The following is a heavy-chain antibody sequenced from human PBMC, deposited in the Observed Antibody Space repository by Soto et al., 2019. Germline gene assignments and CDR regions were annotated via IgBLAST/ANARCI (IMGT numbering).Heavy chain of an antibody. CDR2: MSGSGYNI. D-gene: IGHD3-9*01. Sequence: EVHLLESGGGLIQPGGSLRLSCATSGFTFGDYAMSWVRQAPGKGLEWVATMSGSGYNIYYTDSVKGRFAISRDNSRDTLYLQMNSLTAEDTAVYYYAKGGATYGLLTHDYWGQGTLVTVSA. CDR1: GFTFGDYA. V-gene: IGHV3-23*01. J-gene: IGHJ4*02. CDR3: AKGGATYGLLTHDY.